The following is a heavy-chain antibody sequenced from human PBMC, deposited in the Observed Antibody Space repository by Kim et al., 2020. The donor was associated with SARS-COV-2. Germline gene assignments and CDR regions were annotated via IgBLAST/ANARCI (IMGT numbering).Heavy chain of an antibody. CDR2: RT. V-gene: IGHV4-61*03. J-gene: IGHJ4*02. CDR3: ARSPGYYFDY. Sequence: RTNYNPSLKSRVTISVDTSKNHFSLKLSSVTAADTAVYYCARSPGYYFDYWGQGTLVTVSS.